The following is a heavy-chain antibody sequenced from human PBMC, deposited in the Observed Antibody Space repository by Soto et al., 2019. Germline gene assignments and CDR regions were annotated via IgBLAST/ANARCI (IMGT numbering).Heavy chain of an antibody. CDR1: GFTFSSYW. CDR2: IKNDGSIT. J-gene: IGHJ5*02. CDR3: AKSDWFDP. Sequence: EVQLVESGGGSVQPGGSLRLSCAASGFTFSSYWMHWVRQAPGKGLVWVSRIKNDGSITSYADSVKGRFTISRDNAKNTLYLQMNSLRAEDTPVYYCAKSDWFDPWGRGTLVTVSS. V-gene: IGHV3-74*01.